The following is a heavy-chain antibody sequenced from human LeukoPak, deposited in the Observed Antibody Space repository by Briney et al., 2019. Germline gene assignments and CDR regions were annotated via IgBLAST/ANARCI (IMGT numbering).Heavy chain of an antibody. V-gene: IGHV3-23*01. CDR3: ARDRVSDGRWNIDL. CDR1: GFSLGAYS. CDR2: IFASNGGT. D-gene: IGHD1/OR15-1a*01. Sequence: GGSLRLSCVASGFSLGAYSMNWLRQTPGKGLEWLSAIFASNGGTDYADSVKGRFTISRDISKNTLYLQMNNLRVDDTAVYYCARDRVSDGRWNIDLWGQGTMVTVSS. J-gene: IGHJ5*02.